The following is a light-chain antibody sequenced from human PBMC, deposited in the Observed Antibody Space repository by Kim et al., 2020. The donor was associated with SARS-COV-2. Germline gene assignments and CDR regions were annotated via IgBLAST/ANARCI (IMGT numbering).Light chain of an antibody. CDR2: GSS. J-gene: IGKJ2*01. CDR1: QTVNTT. V-gene: IGKV3-15*01. CDR3: QQYNDWPT. Sequence: GEAANLACKARQTVNTTWAWYQQKPGQASRRLIYGSSTRPAGIPDRFSGSGSGTEFTLTISSLQSEDFGVYYCQQYNDWPTFGQGTKLQI.